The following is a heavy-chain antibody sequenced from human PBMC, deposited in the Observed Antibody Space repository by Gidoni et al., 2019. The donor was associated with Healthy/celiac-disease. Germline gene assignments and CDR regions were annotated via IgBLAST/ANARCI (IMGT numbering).Heavy chain of an antibody. CDR1: GGSIHNYY. CDR2: IYYSGST. Sequence: QVQLQESGPGLVKPSETLSLTCTGSGGSIHNYYWSWIRQPPGRGLEWIGYIYYSGSTKYNPSLKSRVTISVDTSKNQFSLKLSSVTAADTAVYYCARQGAVAGSVWYFDLWGRGSLVTVSS. J-gene: IGHJ2*01. V-gene: IGHV4-59*08. D-gene: IGHD6-19*01. CDR3: ARQGAVAGSVWYFDL.